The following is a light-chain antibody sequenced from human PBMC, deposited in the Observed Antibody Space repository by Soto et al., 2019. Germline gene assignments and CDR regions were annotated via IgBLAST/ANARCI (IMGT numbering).Light chain of an antibody. Sequence: QSALTQPASVSGSPGQSITISCTGTSSDGGDYNYVSWYQQHPGKAPKLMIYEVSYRPSGVSNRFSGSKSGNTASLTISGLQAEDEADYYCSSYTTSSTVFGTGTKLTVL. CDR3: SSYTTSSTV. CDR2: EVS. CDR1: SSDGGDYNY. V-gene: IGLV2-14*01. J-gene: IGLJ1*01.